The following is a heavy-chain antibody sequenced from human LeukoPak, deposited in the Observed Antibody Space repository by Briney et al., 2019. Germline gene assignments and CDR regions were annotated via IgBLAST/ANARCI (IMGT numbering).Heavy chain of an antibody. CDR3: ARLRPAYYFDY. V-gene: IGHV3-7*01. CDR1: GFTFRIFW. CDR2: IKEDGSEQ. J-gene: IGHJ4*02. Sequence: QSGGSLRLSCAASGFTFRIFWMSWVRQAPGKGLEWVASIKEDGSEQFYVDSVKGRFTISRDNAKNSLYLQMNSLSAEDTAVYYCARLRPAYYFDYWGQETLVTVSS. D-gene: IGHD3-16*01.